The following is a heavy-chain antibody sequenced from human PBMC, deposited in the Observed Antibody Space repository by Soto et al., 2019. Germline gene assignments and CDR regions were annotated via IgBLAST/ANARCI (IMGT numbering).Heavy chain of an antibody. D-gene: IGHD2-21*02. CDR1: GYTFTRYG. CDR3: AREGDVPYYYFGMDV. Sequence: QVHLVQSGAEVKKPGASVKVSCKTSGYTFTRYGISWVRQAPGQGLEWLGWISGYDGRTNLAQKVQDRVTMTTETSTSTVYMELRSLRSDDTAVYYCAREGDVPYYYFGMDVWGQGTTVTVSS. J-gene: IGHJ6*02. CDR2: ISGYDGRT. V-gene: IGHV1-18*01.